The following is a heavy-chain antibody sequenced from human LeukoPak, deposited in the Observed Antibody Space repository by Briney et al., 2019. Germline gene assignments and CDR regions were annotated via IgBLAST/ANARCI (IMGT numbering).Heavy chain of an antibody. J-gene: IGHJ3*02. D-gene: IGHD7-27*01. CDR1: GGSISSGDYY. CDR2: IYYSGST. Sequence: SSETLSLTCTVSGGSISSGDYYWSWIRQPPGEGLEWIGYIYYSGSTYYNPSLKSRVTISVDTSKHQFSLKLSSLTAADTSVYYCDRGRPGWGAFDIWRQGTMVTVSS. CDR3: DRGRPGWGAFDI. V-gene: IGHV4-30-4*01.